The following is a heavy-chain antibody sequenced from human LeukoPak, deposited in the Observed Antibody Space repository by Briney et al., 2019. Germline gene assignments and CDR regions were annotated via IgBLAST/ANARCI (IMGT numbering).Heavy chain of an antibody. CDR3: ARHICDVLTGDPYYFDY. Sequence: SETLSLTCTVSSGAISSSSYYWGWIRQPPGKGLEWIGNMYYSGSPYYNPSLKSRVTISVDTSKNQVSLRLNSVTAADTAVYYCARHICDVLTGDPYYFDYWGRGILVTVSS. J-gene: IGHJ4*02. CDR1: SGAISSSSYY. V-gene: IGHV4-39*01. D-gene: IGHD3-9*01. CDR2: MYYSGSP.